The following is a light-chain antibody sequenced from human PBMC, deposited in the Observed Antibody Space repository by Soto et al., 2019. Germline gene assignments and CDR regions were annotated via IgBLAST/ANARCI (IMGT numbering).Light chain of an antibody. V-gene: IGLV2-14*01. J-gene: IGLJ1*01. CDR3: TPFSSSTSLYV. CDR2: QVT. Sequence: QSVLTQPASVSGSLGQSITISCTGTTRDIAGYNYISWYQQLPGKAPKLMIYQVTIRPSGTSNRFSGSKSGNTASLTISGLQAEDEADYYCTPFSSSTSLYVFGTGTKVTVL. CDR1: TRDIAGYNY.